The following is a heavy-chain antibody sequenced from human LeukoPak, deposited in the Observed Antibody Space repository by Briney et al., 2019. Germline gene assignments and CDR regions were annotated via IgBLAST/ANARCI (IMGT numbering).Heavy chain of an antibody. CDR3: ARDNPNYGFWSGYYTGYWFDP. V-gene: IGHV4-61*08. J-gene: IGHJ5*02. CDR1: GGSINSGDYY. Sequence: SETLTLTCTVSGGSINSGDYYWSWIRQPPGKGLEWIGYIYYSGSTNYNPSLKSRVTISVDTSKNQFSLKLSSVTAADTAVYYCARDNPNYGFWSGYYTGYWFDPWGQGTLVTVSS. D-gene: IGHD3-3*01. CDR2: IYYSGST.